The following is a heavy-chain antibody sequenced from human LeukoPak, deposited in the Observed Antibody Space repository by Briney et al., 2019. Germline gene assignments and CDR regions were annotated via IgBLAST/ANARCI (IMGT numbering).Heavy chain of an antibody. J-gene: IGHJ4*02. V-gene: IGHV3-33*06. Sequence: PGRSLRLSCAASGFTFSSYGMHWVRQAPGKGLEWVAVIWYDGSNKYYADSVKGRFTISRDNSKNTLYLQMNSLRAEDTAVYYCAKYTAAAGIDYWGQGTLVTVSS. CDR2: IWYDGSNK. D-gene: IGHD6-13*01. CDR3: AKYTAAAGIDY. CDR1: GFTFSSYG.